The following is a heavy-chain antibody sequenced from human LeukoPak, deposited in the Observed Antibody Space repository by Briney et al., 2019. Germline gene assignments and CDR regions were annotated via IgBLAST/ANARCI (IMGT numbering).Heavy chain of an antibody. CDR3: TKGVLGRTQSVSAGLDY. Sequence: PGRSLRLSCAASGFTFSDYGMHWVRQAPGKGLEWVVVISYDGSNKYYADSVQGRFTISRDNSKNTLYLQMNSLRPEDTAAYYCTKGVLGRTQSVSAGLDYWGQGTLVTVSS. D-gene: IGHD7-27*01. CDR1: GFTFSDYG. V-gene: IGHV3-30*18. J-gene: IGHJ4*02. CDR2: ISYDGSNK.